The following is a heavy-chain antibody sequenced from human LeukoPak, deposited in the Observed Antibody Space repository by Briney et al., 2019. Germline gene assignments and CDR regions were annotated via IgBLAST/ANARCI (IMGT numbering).Heavy chain of an antibody. CDR3: ARLAAVPG. J-gene: IGHJ1*01. Sequence: ASVQVSCKASGYTFTDYYLHWVRQAPGQGLEWMGWIHLNSGGTNYAQKFQGRVAMTRDTSISTAYMELSSLRSDDTAVYYCARLAAVPGWGQGTLVTVSS. CDR2: IHLNSGGT. D-gene: IGHD6-19*01. V-gene: IGHV1-2*02. CDR1: GYTFTDYY.